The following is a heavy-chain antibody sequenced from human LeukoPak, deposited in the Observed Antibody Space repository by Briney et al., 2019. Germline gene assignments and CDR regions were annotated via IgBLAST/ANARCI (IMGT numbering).Heavy chain of an antibody. CDR1: GGSISSGGYY. CDR3: AGGAYYGSAQFDP. V-gene: IGHV4-31*03. CDR2: MYYSGST. D-gene: IGHD3-10*01. Sequence: PSETLSLTCTVSGGSISSGGYYWSWIRQHPGKGLEWIGYMYYSGSTYYNPSLKSRLTISVDTSKNQFFLQLSSVTAADTAVYYCAGGAYYGSAQFDPWGQGTLVTVSS. J-gene: IGHJ5*02.